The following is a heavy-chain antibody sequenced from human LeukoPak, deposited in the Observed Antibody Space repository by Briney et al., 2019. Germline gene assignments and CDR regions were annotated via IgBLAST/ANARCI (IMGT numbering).Heavy chain of an antibody. V-gene: IGHV4-4*07. CDR3: ARDLGSSWYADYYYYYYMDV. Sequence: PSETLSLTCTVSGGSISSSYWDWIRQPAGKGLEWIGRISPSGSTNYNPSLKSRVTMSVDTSKNQFSLKLSSVTAADTAVYYCARDLGSSWYADYYYYYYMDVWGKGTTVTISS. J-gene: IGHJ6*03. CDR2: ISPSGST. CDR1: GGSISSSY. D-gene: IGHD6-13*01.